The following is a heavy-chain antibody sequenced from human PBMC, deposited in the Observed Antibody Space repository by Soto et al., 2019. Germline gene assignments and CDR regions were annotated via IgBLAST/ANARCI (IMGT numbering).Heavy chain of an antibody. Sequence: EVQLVESGGGLVQPGGSLRLSCAPSGFALSSYWMHWVRQVPGKGLVWVSRLNPDGSRVDYADSVRGRFTISRDDAKNTLCLQMNSLRAEDTAVYYCARVPVGVYSKFDTWGQGTLVTVSS. V-gene: IGHV3-74*01. CDR3: ARVPVGVYSKFDT. CDR1: GFALSSYW. CDR2: LNPDGSRV. J-gene: IGHJ5*02. D-gene: IGHD1-26*01.